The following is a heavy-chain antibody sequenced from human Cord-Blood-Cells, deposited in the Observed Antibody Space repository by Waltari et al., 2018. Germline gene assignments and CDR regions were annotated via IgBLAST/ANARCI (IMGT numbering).Heavy chain of an antibody. CDR3: ARRTAARSGAFDI. CDR1: GGSIRRSSYY. CDR2: IYYSGST. V-gene: IGHV4-39*07. D-gene: IGHD5-18*01. J-gene: IGHJ3*02. Sequence: QLQLQESGPGLVKPSETLSLTCTVSGGSIRRSSYYWGWIRQPPGKGLEWIGSIYYSGSTYYNPSLKSRVTISVDTSKNQFSLKLSSVTAADTAVYYCARRTAARSGAFDIWGQGTMVTVSS.